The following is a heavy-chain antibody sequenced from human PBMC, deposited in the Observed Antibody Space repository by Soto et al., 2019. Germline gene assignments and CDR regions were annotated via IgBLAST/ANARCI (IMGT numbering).Heavy chain of an antibody. CDR1: GGSISSYY. Sequence: SETLSLTCSVSGGSISSYYWGWIRQPPGKGLEWIGHIYYSGGTSYNPSLKSRITISVDTSKNQFSLKLSSVTAADMAVYYCARDSAAGTGDYDHWGQGILVTVSS. J-gene: IGHJ4*02. CDR3: ARDSAAGTGDYDH. CDR2: IYYSGGT. V-gene: IGHV4-59*12. D-gene: IGHD6-13*01.